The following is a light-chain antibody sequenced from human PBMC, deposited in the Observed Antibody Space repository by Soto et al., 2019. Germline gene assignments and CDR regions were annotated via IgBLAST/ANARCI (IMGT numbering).Light chain of an antibody. J-gene: IGLJ2*01. CDR2: DNN. Sequence: QSVLTQSPSVSAAPGQKVTISCSGSSSNIANNYVSWYQQLPGTAPKLLIYDNNKRPSGIPDRFSGSKSGTSGTLDITGLQTGDEADYYCATWDGRLPGEVFGGGTKVTVL. V-gene: IGLV1-51*01. CDR1: SSNIANNY. CDR3: ATWDGRLPGEV.